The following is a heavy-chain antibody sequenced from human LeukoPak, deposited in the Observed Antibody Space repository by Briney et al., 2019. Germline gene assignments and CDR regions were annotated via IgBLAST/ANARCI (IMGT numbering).Heavy chain of an antibody. CDR2: IYYSGSP. V-gene: IGHV4-59*01. J-gene: IGHJ3*02. Sequence: KTSETLSLTCTVSGGSISSYYWSWIRQPPGKALEWIGYIYYSGSPNYNPSLNSRVTISLDTSRNQFSLKLSSVTAADTAVYYCARDGAVDILTGYGAFDMWGQGTMVTASS. D-gene: IGHD3-9*01. CDR3: ARDGAVDILTGYGAFDM. CDR1: GGSISSYY.